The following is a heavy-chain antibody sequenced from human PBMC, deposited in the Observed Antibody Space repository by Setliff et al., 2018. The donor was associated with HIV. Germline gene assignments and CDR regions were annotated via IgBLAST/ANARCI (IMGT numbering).Heavy chain of an antibody. V-gene: IGHV4-39*01. CDR3: ARVSITYWYSIPRDYYYYMDV. D-gene: IGHD2-8*02. CDR2: MYYTGST. J-gene: IGHJ6*03. CDR1: GGSTDSGSYY. Sequence: SETLSLTCTVSGGSTDSGSYYWAWIRQPPGKGLEWIGSMYYTGSTYYNPSLKSRVTISIDTSKNQFSLKVSSVTAADTAVYYCARVSITYWYSIPRDYYYYMDVWGEGTTVTVSS.